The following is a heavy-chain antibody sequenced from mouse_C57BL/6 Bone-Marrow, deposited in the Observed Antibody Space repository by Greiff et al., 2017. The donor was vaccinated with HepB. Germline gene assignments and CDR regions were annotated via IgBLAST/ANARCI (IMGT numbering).Heavy chain of an antibody. CDR3: ARPYYYGSSFYFDY. V-gene: IGHV5-12*01. CDR2: ISNGGGST. D-gene: IGHD1-1*01. Sequence: EVMLVESGGGLVQPGGSLKLSCAASGFTFSDYYMYWVRQTPEKRLEWVAYISNGGGSTCYPDTVKGRFTISRDNAKNTLYLQMSRLKSEDTAMYYCARPYYYGSSFYFDYWGQGTTLTVSS. CDR1: GFTFSDYY. J-gene: IGHJ2*01.